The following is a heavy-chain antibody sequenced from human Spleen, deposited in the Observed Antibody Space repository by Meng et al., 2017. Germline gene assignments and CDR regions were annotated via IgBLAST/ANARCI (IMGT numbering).Heavy chain of an antibody. CDR1: GYTFTSYG. CDR2: MSSNGNT. CDR3: ARGSSTIYYVPDY. J-gene: IGHJ4*02. D-gene: IGHD3-10*02. V-gene: IGHV1-8*02. Sequence: ASVKVSCKASGYTFTSYGISWVRQAPGQGLEWMGFMSSNGNTDFAQKFQGRVTMTRDPSIRTDYMELSSLSSEDTAVYYCARGSSTIYYVPDYWGQGTLVTVSS.